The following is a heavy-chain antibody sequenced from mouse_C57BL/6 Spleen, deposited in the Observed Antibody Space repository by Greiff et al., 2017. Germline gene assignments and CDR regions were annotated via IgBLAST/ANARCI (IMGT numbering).Heavy chain of an antibody. Sequence: DVMLVESGGGLVKPGGSLKLSCAASGFTFSSYAMSWVRQTPEKRLEWVATISDGGSYTYYPDNVKGRFPISRANAKNNLYLQLSHLTSEDTAMXYCARVEITTVYWYFDVWGTETTVTVS. CDR2: ISDGGSYT. CDR1: GFTFSSYA. V-gene: IGHV5-4*03. CDR3: ARVEITTVYWYFDV. D-gene: IGHD2-4*01. J-gene: IGHJ1*03.